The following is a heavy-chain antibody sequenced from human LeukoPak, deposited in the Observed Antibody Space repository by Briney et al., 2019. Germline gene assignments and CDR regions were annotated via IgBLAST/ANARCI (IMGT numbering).Heavy chain of an antibody. CDR2: INAGNGNT. Sequence: GASVKVPCKASGYTFTSYAMHWVRQAPGQRLEWMGWINAGNGNTKYSQKFQGRVTITRDTSASTAYMELSSLRSEDTAVYYCATKDCSSTSCYYSSMDVWGQGTTVTVSS. J-gene: IGHJ6*02. CDR3: ATKDCSSTSCYYSSMDV. V-gene: IGHV1-3*01. CDR1: GYTFTSYA. D-gene: IGHD2-2*01.